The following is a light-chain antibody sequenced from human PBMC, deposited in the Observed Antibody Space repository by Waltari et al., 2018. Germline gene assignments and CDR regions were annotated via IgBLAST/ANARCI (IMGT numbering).Light chain of an antibody. J-gene: IGKJ2*01. CDR3: QQRSNWPPYT. CDR1: QSVSSY. CDR2: DAS. V-gene: IGKV3-11*01. Sequence: IVLTQSPATLSLSPADRATLSCRASQSVSSYLAWYQQKPGQAPRLLIYDASNRATGIPARFSGSGSGTDFTLTISSLEPEDFAVYYCQQRSNWPPYTFGQGTKLEIK.